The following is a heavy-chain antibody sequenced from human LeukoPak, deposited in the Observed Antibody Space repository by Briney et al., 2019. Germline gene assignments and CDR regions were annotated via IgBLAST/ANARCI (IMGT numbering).Heavy chain of an antibody. V-gene: IGHV3-74*01. Sequence: GGSLRLSCAASGFTFSSYWMHWVRQAPGKGLAWVSPIISDGNSTTYADSVRGRFTISRDNDKNTLYLQMNSLRAEDTAVYYCARENGGSYFYMDVWGKGTTVTVSS. CDR3: ARENGGSYFYMDV. CDR1: GFTFSSYW. CDR2: IISDGNST. J-gene: IGHJ6*03. D-gene: IGHD1-1*01.